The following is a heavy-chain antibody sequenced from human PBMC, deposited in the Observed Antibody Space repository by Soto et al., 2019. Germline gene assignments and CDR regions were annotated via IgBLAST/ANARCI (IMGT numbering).Heavy chain of an antibody. CDR2: IDPSDSYT. CDR3: ERHVEYDSRGYYNY. D-gene: IGHD3-22*01. CDR1: GYSFTSYW. J-gene: IGHJ4*02. V-gene: IGHV5-10-1*01. Sequence: GESLKISCKGSGYSFTSYWISWVRQMPGKGLERMGRIDPSDSYTNYSPSFQGHVTISADKSISTAYLQWSSLKPSDTAMSYRERHVEYDSRGYYNYWGQGNLVTVPQ.